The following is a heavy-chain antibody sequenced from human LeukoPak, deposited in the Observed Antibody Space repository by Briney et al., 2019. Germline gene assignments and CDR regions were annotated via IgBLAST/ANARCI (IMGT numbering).Heavy chain of an antibody. Sequence: GGSLRLSCAASGFTFSDYYMSWIRQAPGKGLEWVSAISGSGGSTYYADSVKGRFTISRDNSKNTLYLQMNSLRAEDTAVYYCAKGYVWGSYRYTPALGYWGQGALVTVSS. CDR2: ISGSGGST. CDR1: GFTFSDYY. CDR3: AKGYVWGSYRYTPALGY. D-gene: IGHD3-16*02. V-gene: IGHV3-23*01. J-gene: IGHJ4*02.